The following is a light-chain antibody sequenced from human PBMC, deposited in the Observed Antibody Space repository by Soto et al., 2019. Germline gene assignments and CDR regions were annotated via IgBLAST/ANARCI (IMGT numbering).Light chain of an antibody. J-gene: IGKJ1*01. V-gene: IGKV3-15*01. CDR3: QQYNNWPFPSWT. CDR2: GAS. Sequence: EIVMTQSPATLSVSPGERATLSCRASQSVSSNLAWYQQKPGQAPRLLIYGASTRATGIPARFSGSGCGTSFTLTISSLLSEDFAVYYCQQYNNWPFPSWTFGQGTKVEIK. CDR1: QSVSSN.